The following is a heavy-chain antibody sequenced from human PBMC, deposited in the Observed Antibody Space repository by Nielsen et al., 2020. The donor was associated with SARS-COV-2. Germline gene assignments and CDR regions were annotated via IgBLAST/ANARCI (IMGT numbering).Heavy chain of an antibody. D-gene: IGHD3-10*01. CDR2: IKQDGSEK. CDR3: ARDLYYCGPLDY. Sequence: GESLKISCAASGFTFSSYWMSWVRQAPGKGLEWVANIKQDGSEKYYVDSVKGRFTISRDNAKNSLYLQMNSLRAEDTAVYYCARDLYYCGPLDYWGQGTLVTDSS. CDR1: GFTFSSYW. V-gene: IGHV3-7*01. J-gene: IGHJ4*02.